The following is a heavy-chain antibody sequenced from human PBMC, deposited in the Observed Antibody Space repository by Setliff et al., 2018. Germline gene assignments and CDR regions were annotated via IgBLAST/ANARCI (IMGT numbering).Heavy chain of an antibody. V-gene: IGHV3-7*01. CDR2: IKQDGSEK. CDR1: GFTFSSYA. D-gene: IGHD3-16*01. J-gene: IGHJ4*02. CDR3: ARDGGEY. Sequence: GGSLRLSCAASGFTFSSYAMSWVRQAPGKGLGWVANIKQDGSEKYYVDSVKGRFTISRDNAKNSLYLQMNSLRAEDTAVYYCARDGGEYWGQGTLVTVSS.